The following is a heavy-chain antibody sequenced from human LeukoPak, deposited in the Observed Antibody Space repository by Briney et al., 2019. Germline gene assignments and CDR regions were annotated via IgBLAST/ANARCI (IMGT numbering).Heavy chain of an antibody. J-gene: IGHJ4*02. CDR1: GYTFTSYG. Sequence: GASVKVSCKASGYTFTSYGISWVRQAPGQGLEWMGWINPNSGGTNYAQKFQGRVTMTRDTSISTAYMELSRLRSDDTAVYYCAREEPAAPLDYWGQGTLVTVSS. CDR2: INPNSGGT. V-gene: IGHV1-2*02. CDR3: AREEPAAPLDY. D-gene: IGHD2-2*01.